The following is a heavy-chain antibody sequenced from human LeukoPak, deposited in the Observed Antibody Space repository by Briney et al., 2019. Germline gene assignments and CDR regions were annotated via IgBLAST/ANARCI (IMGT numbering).Heavy chain of an antibody. V-gene: IGHV3-20*04. CDR1: GFTFDDYG. J-gene: IGHJ2*01. D-gene: IGHD6-13*01. CDR2: INWNGGST. Sequence: RPGGSLRLSCAASGFTFDDYGMSWVRQAPGKGLEWVSGINWNGGSTGYADSVKGRFTISRDNAKNSLYLQMNSLRAEDTALYYCARAAYSSTWYSRYFDLWGRGTLVTVSS. CDR3: ARAAYSSTWYSRYFDL.